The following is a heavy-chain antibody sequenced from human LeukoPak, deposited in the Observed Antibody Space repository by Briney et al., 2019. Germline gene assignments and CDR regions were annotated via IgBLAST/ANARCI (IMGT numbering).Heavy chain of an antibody. D-gene: IGHD3-9*01. J-gene: IGHJ4*02. V-gene: IGHV4-39*07. Sequence: SGTLSLTCTVSGGSVSSSSYYWAWIRQPPGKGLEWIGSIYYSGSTHYNPSLKSRVTISVDTSKNQFSLKLSSVTAADTAVYYCARTRYFDWYYFDYWGQGTLVTVSS. CDR3: ARTRYFDWYYFDY. CDR1: GGSVSSSSYY. CDR2: IYYSGST.